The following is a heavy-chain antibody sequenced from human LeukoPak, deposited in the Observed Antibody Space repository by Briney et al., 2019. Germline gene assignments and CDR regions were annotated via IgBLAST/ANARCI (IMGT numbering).Heavy chain of an antibody. D-gene: IGHD3-22*01. CDR2: IIPIFGRA. Sequence: SVKVSCKASGGTFSSYAISWVRQAPGQGLEWMGRIIPIFGRANYAQKFQGRVTITTDESTSTAYMELSSLRSEDTAVYYCARGGYYDCSGYPGWFDPWGQGTLVTVSS. J-gene: IGHJ5*02. V-gene: IGHV1-69*05. CDR1: GGTFSSYA. CDR3: ARGGYYDCSGYPGWFDP.